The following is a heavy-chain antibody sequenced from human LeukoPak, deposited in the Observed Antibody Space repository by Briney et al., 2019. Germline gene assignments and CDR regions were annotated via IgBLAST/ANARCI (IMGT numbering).Heavy chain of an antibody. V-gene: IGHV4-39*07. D-gene: IGHD6-13*01. CDR1: GGSISSSSYY. CDR2: INHSGST. Sequence: SETLSLTCTVSGGSISSSSYYWSWIRQPPGKGLEWIGEINHSGSTNYNPSLESRVTISVDTSKNQFSLKLSSVTAADTAVYYCARARVSGRFDYWGQGTLVTVSS. CDR3: ARARVSGRFDY. J-gene: IGHJ4*02.